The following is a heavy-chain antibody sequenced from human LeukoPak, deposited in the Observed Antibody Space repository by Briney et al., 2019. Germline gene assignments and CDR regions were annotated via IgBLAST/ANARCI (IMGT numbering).Heavy chain of an antibody. CDR2: IKQDGSDK. J-gene: IGHJ6*03. CDR1: GFSFSGYW. D-gene: IGHD2-2*01. CDR3: ARSSAIAYYYMDV. V-gene: IGHV3-7*01. Sequence: PGGSLRLSCAASGFSFSGYWITWVRQAPGKGLEWLANIKQDGSDKNYVDSVKGRFTISRDNAKNSLYLQMNSLRAEDTAVYYCARSSAIAYYYMDVWGKGTTVTVSS.